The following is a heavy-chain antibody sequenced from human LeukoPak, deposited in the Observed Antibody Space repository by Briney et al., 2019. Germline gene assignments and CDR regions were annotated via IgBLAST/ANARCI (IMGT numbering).Heavy chain of an antibody. V-gene: IGHV4-59*08. CDR3: ARHGEYCSGGSCYTGWFDP. Sequence: SETLSLTCAVYGGSFSGYYWSWIRQPPGKGLEWIGYIYYSGSTNYNPSLKSRVTISVDTSKNQFSLKLSSVTAADTAVYYCARHGEYCSGGSCYTGWFDPWGQGTLVTVSS. J-gene: IGHJ5*02. CDR2: IYYSGST. CDR1: GGSFSGYY. D-gene: IGHD2-15*01.